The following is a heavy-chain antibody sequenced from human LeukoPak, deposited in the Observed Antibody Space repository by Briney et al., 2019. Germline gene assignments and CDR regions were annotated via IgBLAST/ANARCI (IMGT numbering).Heavy chain of an antibody. CDR2: ISSNSNYI. CDR1: GFTFSIYS. CDR3: ARDESKISIAISGQDY. V-gene: IGHV3-21*01. Sequence: GGSLRLSCAASGFTFSIYSMNWVRQAPGQGLEWVSSISSNSNYIDYADSVKGRFTISRENAKNSLWLQMNSPRAEDTAVYYCARDESKISIAISGQDYWGQGTLVTVSS. D-gene: IGHD2/OR15-2a*01. J-gene: IGHJ4*02.